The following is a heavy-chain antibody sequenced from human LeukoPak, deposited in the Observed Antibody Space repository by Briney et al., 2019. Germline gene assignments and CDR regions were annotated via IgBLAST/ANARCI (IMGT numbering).Heavy chain of an antibody. CDR2: VSHSGST. CDR3: ARLGQPNAFDI. Sequence: PSETLSLTCTVSGGSVSNTNYYWAWIRQPPGKGLEWIGSVSHSGSTYYNPSLKSRVSTSVDTSKNQFSLKLSSVTAADTAVYYCARLGQPNAFDIWGQGTMVTVSS. D-gene: IGHD7-27*01. J-gene: IGHJ3*02. CDR1: GGSVSNTNYY. V-gene: IGHV4-39*07.